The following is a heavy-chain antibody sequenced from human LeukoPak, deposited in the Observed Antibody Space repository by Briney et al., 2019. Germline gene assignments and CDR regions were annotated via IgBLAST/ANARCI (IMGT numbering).Heavy chain of an antibody. V-gene: IGHV3-21*01. CDR2: ISNSSTYI. J-gene: IGHJ6*02. CDR1: GFTFRSYS. D-gene: IGHD4-17*01. Sequence: PGGSLRLSCAASGFTFRSYSMNWVRQAPGKGLEWVSSISNSSTYIYYADSVKGRFTISRDNAKNSLYLQMNSLRAEDTAVYYCARAGDPARYYYYAMDVWGQGTTVTVSS. CDR3: ARAGDPARYYYYAMDV.